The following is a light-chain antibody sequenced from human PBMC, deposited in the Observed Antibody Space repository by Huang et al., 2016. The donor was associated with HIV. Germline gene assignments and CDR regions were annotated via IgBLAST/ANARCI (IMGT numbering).Light chain of an antibody. CDR3: QLRANWPPTFT. CDR2: DAS. V-gene: IGKV3-11*01. J-gene: IGKJ3*01. CDR1: HSLNTY. Sequence: EIVLTQSPATLSLSPGERATLSCRASHSLNTYLAWYQQKPGQAPRLLIYDASSRATGIPARFSGSGSGTDFTLTISSLEPEDFAVYYCQLRANWPPTFTFGPGTKIDIK.